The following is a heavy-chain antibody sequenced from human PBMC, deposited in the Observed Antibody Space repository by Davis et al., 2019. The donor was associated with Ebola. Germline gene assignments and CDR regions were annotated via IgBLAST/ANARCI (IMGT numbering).Heavy chain of an antibody. J-gene: IGHJ5*02. CDR1: GFIFSSYA. V-gene: IGHV3-23*01. Sequence: GESLKTSCAASGFIFSSYAMSWVRQAPGKGLEWVSSISVRSITYHADSVKGRFTISRDNSKNTLYLQVNSLRAEDTAVYYCAKVHPPTTVTTGWFDPWGQGTLVTVSS. CDR2: ISVRSIT. D-gene: IGHD4-17*01. CDR3: AKVHPPTTVTTGWFDP.